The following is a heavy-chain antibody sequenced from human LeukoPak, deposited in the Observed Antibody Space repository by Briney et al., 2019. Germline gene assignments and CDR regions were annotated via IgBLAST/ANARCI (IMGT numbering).Heavy chain of an antibody. CDR2: IYYSGST. V-gene: IGHV4-39*07. D-gene: IGHD6-19*01. J-gene: IGHJ4*02. CDR1: GGSISSSSYY. Sequence: SETLSLTCTVSGGSISSSSYYWGWIRQPPGKGLEWIGSIYYSGSTYHNPSLKSRVTISVDTSKNQFSLKLSSVTAADTAVYYCARGYSSGWTRTPPDYWGQGTLVTVSS. CDR3: ARGYSSGWTRTPPDY.